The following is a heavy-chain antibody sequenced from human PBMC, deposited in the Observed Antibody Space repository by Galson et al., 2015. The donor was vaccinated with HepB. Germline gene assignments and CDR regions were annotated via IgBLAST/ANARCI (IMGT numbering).Heavy chain of an antibody. CDR3: ARRHTMIVAQPYYFDY. D-gene: IGHD3-22*01. CDR1: GFTFSSYW. V-gene: IGHV3-7*03. Sequence: SLRLSCAASGFTFSSYWMSWVRQAPGKGLEWVANIKQDGSEKYYVDSVKGRFTISRDNAKNSLYLQMNSLRAEDTAVYYCARRHTMIVAQPYYFDYWGQGTLVTVSS. J-gene: IGHJ4*02. CDR2: IKQDGSEK.